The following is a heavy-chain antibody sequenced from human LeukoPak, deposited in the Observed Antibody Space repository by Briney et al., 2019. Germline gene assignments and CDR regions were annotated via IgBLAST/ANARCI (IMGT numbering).Heavy chain of an antibody. J-gene: IGHJ4*02. Sequence: GGSLRLSCAASGFTFSTYAMSWVRQAPGKGLEWDSGISGSGDSTNYADSVKGRFTISRDNSKNTLYLQMNSLRAEDTAVYYCARDVEYCSGGSCYAYDYWGQGTLVTVSS. D-gene: IGHD2-15*01. CDR2: ISGSGDST. V-gene: IGHV3-23*01. CDR1: GFTFSTYA. CDR3: ARDVEYCSGGSCYAYDY.